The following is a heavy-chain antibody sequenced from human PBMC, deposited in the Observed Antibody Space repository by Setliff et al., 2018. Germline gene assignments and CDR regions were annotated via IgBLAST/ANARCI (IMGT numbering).Heavy chain of an antibody. V-gene: IGHV1-46*01. J-gene: IGHJ3*02. CDR1: GYTFTSHY. Sequence: ASVKVSCKASGYTFTSHYMHWVRQAPGLGLEWMGTINPSSGRTSYAQKFQGRVTMTRDTSTSAVYMDMSSLRSEDTAVYYCARDVFPYHYEGAFDIWGQGTMVTV. CDR2: INPSSGRT. D-gene: IGHD3-22*01. CDR3: ARDVFPYHYEGAFDI.